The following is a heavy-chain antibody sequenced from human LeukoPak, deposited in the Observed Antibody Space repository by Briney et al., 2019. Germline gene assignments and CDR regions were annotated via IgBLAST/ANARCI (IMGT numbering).Heavy chain of an antibody. V-gene: IGHV3-33*01. J-gene: IGHJ4*02. Sequence: GGSLRLSCAASGFTFNTYGMNWVRQAPGKGLEWVAIIWYDGSDKYYAESVKGRFTISRDNSKNTLYLQMNSLRAEDTAVYYCARGSRYCSGGSCYSGFFDYWGQGTLVTVSS. CDR1: GFTFNTYG. D-gene: IGHD2-15*01. CDR3: ARGSRYCSGGSCYSGFFDY. CDR2: IWYDGSDK.